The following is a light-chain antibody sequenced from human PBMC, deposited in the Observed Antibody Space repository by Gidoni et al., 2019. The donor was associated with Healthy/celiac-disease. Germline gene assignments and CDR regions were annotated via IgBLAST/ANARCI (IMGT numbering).Light chain of an antibody. V-gene: IGKV3-11*01. CDR3: QQRRKWPLT. CDR1: KSVSSY. J-gene: IGKJ4*01. CDR2: DAS. Sequence: EIVLTQSPATLSLSPGERATLSCMASKSVSSYLAWYQQKPGQAHRLLIYDASNRATGIPARFSGSGSGTDFTLTISSLEPEDFAVYYCQQRRKWPLTFGGGTKVEIK.